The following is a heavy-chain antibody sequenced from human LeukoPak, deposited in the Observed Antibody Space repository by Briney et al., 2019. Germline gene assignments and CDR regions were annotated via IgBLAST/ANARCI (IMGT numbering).Heavy chain of an antibody. V-gene: IGHV3-48*03. CDR3: GVSGGSSPGY. Sequence: GGSLRLSCAASGFTFSSFEMWWVRQAPGKGLEWVSYISSSSSSIYHADSVKGRFTISRDSAKNSLYLQMNSLSVEDTAVYYCGVSGGSSPGYWGQGTLVTVSS. D-gene: IGHD2-15*01. J-gene: IGHJ4*02. CDR2: ISSSSSSI. CDR1: GFTFSSFE.